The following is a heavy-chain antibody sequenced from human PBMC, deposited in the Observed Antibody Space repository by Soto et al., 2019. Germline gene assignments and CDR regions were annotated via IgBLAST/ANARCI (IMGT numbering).Heavy chain of an antibody. Sequence: PGGSLRLSCAASGFSVSRNYMNWVRQAPGKGLEWVSVIQSVGRTYYADSVKGRFTISRDISKNTLSLHMNSLRDEDTAVYYCARGTGRNTYYYSGMEVWYQGTTVTVSS. V-gene: IGHV3-53*03. CDR2: IQSVGRT. CDR3: ARGTGRNTYYYSGMEV. D-gene: IGHD4-4*01. CDR1: GFSVSRNY. J-gene: IGHJ6*02.